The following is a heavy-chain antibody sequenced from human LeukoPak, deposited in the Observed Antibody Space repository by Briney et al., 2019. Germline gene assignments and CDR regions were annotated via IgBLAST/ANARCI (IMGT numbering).Heavy chain of an antibody. CDR3: ARRTGDAFDI. CDR2: ISGSAVST. J-gene: IGHJ3*02. Sequence: PGGSLRLSCAASGFTFSSYAMTWVRQAPGKGLEWVSAISGSAVSTYYADSVRGRFTISRDNSMNTLYLQMNSLRAEDTAVFYCARRTGDAFDIWSQGTMVTVSA. CDR1: GFTFSSYA. V-gene: IGHV3-23*01. D-gene: IGHD1-14*01.